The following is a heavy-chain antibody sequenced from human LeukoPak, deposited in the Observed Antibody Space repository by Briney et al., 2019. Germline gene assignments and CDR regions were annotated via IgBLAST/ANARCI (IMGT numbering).Heavy chain of an antibody. D-gene: IGHD5-24*01. CDR2: ISYDGSNK. V-gene: IGHV3-30*01. CDR1: GFTFSSYA. Sequence: GGSLRLSCAASGFTFSSYAMHWVRQAPGKGLEWVAVISYDGSNKYYADSVKGRFTISRDSSKNTLYLQMNSLRAEDTAVYYCAADGRDGYNDYWGQGTLVTVSS. J-gene: IGHJ4*02. CDR3: AADGRDGYNDY.